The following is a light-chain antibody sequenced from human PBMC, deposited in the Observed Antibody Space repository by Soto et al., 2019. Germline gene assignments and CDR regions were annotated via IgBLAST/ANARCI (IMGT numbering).Light chain of an antibody. Sequence: EIVLTQSPGTLSLSPGERATLSCRASQSVSSNYLAWYQQKPGQAPRLLIYGASSRAAGIPDRFSGSRSGTDFSLTISGLEPEDFAVYYCQQYGSSPLTFGQGTKVEIK. CDR3: QQYGSSPLT. J-gene: IGKJ1*01. CDR1: QSVSSNY. V-gene: IGKV3-20*01. CDR2: GAS.